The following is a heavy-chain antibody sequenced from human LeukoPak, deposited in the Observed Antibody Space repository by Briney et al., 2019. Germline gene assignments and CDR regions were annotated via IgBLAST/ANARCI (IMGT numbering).Heavy chain of an antibody. J-gene: IGHJ6*02. D-gene: IGHD2-21*02. CDR3: ARRAYCSGDCTRHYSYYYSMDV. CDR2: IYLGNSDT. Sequence: GESLQISCKGSGYSFSTYWIGWVRQMPGKGLEWMGIIYLGNSDTRYSPSFQGQVTISADRSISTAYLQWSSLKASGTAIYYCARRAYCSGDCTRHYSYYYSMDVWGQGTTVTVSS. V-gene: IGHV5-51*01. CDR1: GYSFSTYW.